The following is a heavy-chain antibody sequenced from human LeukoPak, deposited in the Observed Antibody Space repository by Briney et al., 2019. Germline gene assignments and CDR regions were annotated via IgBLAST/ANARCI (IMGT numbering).Heavy chain of an antibody. V-gene: IGHV4-34*01. Sequence: PSETLSLTSAVYGGSFSDYYWSWIRQPPGKGLEWIGEINHSGSTNYNPSLKSRVTISVDTSKNQFSLKLSSVTAADTAVYYCASGYQLPYYWGQGTLVTVSS. CDR1: GGSFSDYY. CDR3: ASGYQLPYY. D-gene: IGHD2-2*01. J-gene: IGHJ4*02. CDR2: INHSGST.